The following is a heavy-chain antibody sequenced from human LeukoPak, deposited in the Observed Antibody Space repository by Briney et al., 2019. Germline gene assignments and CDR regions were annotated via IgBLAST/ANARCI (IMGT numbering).Heavy chain of an antibody. D-gene: IGHD4-23*01. J-gene: IGHJ5*01. CDR3: AKDAYGGNAESWFDS. CDR2: VNRDGSET. Sequence: GGSLRLSCAASGFTLSNHWMTWVRQVPGRGPEWVANVNRDGSETYYLDSVKGRFTISKDNAKNSLYLQMNSLRAEDTALYHCAKDAYGGNAESWFDSWGQGTQVSVSS. V-gene: IGHV3-7*03. CDR1: GFTLSNHW.